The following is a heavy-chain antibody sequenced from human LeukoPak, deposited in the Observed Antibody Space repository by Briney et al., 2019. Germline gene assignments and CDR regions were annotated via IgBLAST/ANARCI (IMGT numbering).Heavy chain of an antibody. CDR2: VWYDESNK. Sequence: GRSLRLSCAASGFTFRSYDMHWVRQAPGKGLEWVAVVWYDESNKYCVDSVKGRFTISRDNSKNTLYLQMNSLRVEDTALYYCAREDSSGAFDIWGQGTMVTVSS. V-gene: IGHV3-33*01. D-gene: IGHD3-22*01. J-gene: IGHJ3*02. CDR1: GFTFRSYD. CDR3: AREDSSGAFDI.